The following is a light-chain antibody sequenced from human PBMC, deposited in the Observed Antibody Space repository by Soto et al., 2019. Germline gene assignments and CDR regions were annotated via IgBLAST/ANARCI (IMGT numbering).Light chain of an antibody. V-gene: IGLV2-18*01. CDR1: STDFVSYNR. CDR3: SLYTSENTYV. CDR2: EAS. Sequence: QSALTQPPSVSGSPGQSATISRTGTSTDFVSYNRVSWYQQPPGTAPKLIIYEASNRPSGVPDRFSGSKSGNTASLTISGLQAADEADYYCSLYTSENTYVFGTGTKVTVL. J-gene: IGLJ1*01.